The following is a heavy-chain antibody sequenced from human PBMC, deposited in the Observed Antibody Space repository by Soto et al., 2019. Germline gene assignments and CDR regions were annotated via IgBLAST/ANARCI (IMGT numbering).Heavy chain of an antibody. Sequence: ASVKVSCKASGYTFTSYYMHWVRQAPGQGLEWMGIINPSGGSTSYAQKFQGRVTMTRDTSTSTVYMELSSLRSEDTAVYYCARSGYGVDYYYGMDVWGQGTTVTVSS. CDR2: INPSGGST. CDR1: GYTFTSYY. CDR3: ARSGYGVDYYYGMDV. D-gene: IGHD6-25*01. J-gene: IGHJ6*02. V-gene: IGHV1-46*01.